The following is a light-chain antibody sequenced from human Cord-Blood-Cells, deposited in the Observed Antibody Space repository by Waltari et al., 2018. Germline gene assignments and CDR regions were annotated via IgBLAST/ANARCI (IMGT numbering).Light chain of an antibody. Sequence: DIQMTQSPSTLSASVGDRVTITCRARQNISSWLAWYQQKPGKAPKLLIYKASSLESGVPSRFSGSGSGTEFTLTISSLQPDDSATYYCQQYNSYWTFGQGTKVEIK. CDR3: QQYNSYWT. J-gene: IGKJ1*01. CDR1: QNISSW. CDR2: KAS. V-gene: IGKV1-5*03.